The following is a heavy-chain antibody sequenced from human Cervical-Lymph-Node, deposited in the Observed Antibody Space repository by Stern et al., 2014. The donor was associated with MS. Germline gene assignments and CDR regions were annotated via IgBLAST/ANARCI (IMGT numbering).Heavy chain of an antibody. CDR3: ARQDAVAGLDY. Sequence: VQLGQSGAEVKKPGSSVKVSCKSSGDPSKNDPISWVRQAPGQGLEWMGGIIPILVTPNYAQKFQGRVTITADGSTGTVYMEISSLRSEDTAVYYCARQDAVAGLDYWGQGTLVTVSS. CDR1: GDPSKNDP. CDR2: IIPILVTP. J-gene: IGHJ4*02. D-gene: IGHD6-19*01. V-gene: IGHV1-69*01.